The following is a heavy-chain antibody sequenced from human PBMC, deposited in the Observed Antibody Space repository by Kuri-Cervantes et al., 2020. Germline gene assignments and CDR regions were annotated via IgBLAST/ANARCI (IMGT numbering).Heavy chain of an antibody. J-gene: IGHJ4*02. CDR1: GGSVSSGRYY. Sequence: SETLSLTCTVSGGSVSSGRYYWSWIRQPTGKGLEWIGYIFYSGSNNDDPSLKSRVTISVDMSKKQISLKVTAVTAADTAVYYCATSGDGNNAFDNWGQGTLVTVSS. CDR3: ATSGDGNNAFDN. D-gene: IGHD5-24*01. CDR2: IFYSGSN. V-gene: IGHV4-61*01.